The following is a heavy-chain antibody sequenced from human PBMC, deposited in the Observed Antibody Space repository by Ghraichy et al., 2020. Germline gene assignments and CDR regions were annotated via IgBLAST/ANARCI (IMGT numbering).Heavy chain of an antibody. D-gene: IGHD6-13*01. V-gene: IGHV2-5*02. Sequence: SGPTLVKPTQTLTLTCTFSGFSLSTSGVGVGWIRQPPGKALEWLALIYWDDDKRYSPSLKSRLTITKDTSKNQVVLTMTNMDPVDTATYYCAHRRRYSSSWYYGWRKTFDIWGQGTMVTVSS. CDR2: IYWDDDK. CDR1: GFSLSTSGVG. J-gene: IGHJ3*02. CDR3: AHRRRYSSSWYYGWRKTFDI.